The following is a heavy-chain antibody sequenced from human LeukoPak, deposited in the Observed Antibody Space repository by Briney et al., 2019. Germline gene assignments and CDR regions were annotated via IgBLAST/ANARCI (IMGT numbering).Heavy chain of an antibody. Sequence: PGRSLRLSCAASGFTFSSYGMHWVRQAPGKGLKGVAVISYDGSNKYYADSLKGRFTISRDNSKNTLYLQMNSLRAEDTAVYYCAKSSVQQLTSLYSYYGMDVWGQGTTVTVSS. CDR3: AKSSVQQLTSLYSYYGMDV. CDR2: ISYDGSNK. D-gene: IGHD6-13*01. CDR1: GFTFSSYG. V-gene: IGHV3-30*18. J-gene: IGHJ6*02.